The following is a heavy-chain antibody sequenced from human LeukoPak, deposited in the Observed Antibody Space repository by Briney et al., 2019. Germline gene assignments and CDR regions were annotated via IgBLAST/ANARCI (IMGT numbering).Heavy chain of an antibody. CDR2: IYTSGST. V-gene: IGHV4-61*02. J-gene: IGHJ2*01. CDR1: GGSISSGSYY. Sequence: PSETLSLTCTVSGGSISSGSYYWSWIRQPAGKGLEWIGRIYTSGSTNYNPSLKSRVTISVDTSKNQFSLKLSSVTAADTAVYYCARDRYYDSSGYYYFSWYFDLWGRGTLVTVSS. CDR3: ARDRYYDSSGYYYFSWYFDL. D-gene: IGHD3-22*01.